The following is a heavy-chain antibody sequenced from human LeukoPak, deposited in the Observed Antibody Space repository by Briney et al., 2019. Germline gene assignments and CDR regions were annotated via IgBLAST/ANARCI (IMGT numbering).Heavy chain of an antibody. J-gene: IGHJ4*02. CDR2: ISGSGGST. CDR1: GFTFSSYA. D-gene: IGHD3-22*01. CDR3: AKVSTMIAVVMPFDY. V-gene: IGHV3-23*01. Sequence: EGSLRLSCAASGFTFSSYAMSWVRQAPGKGLEWVSAISGSGGSTYYADSVKGRFTISRDNSKNTLYLQMNSLRAEDTAVYYCAKVSTMIAVVMPFDYWGQGTLVTVSS.